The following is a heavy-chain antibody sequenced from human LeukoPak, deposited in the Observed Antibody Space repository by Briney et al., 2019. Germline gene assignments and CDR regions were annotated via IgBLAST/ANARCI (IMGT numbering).Heavy chain of an antibody. J-gene: IGHJ5*02. CDR1: GFPFRSYG. Sequence: PGGSLRLSCAASGFPFRSYGMHWVRQAPGKGLEWVARLVYDERNDYANSVKGRFTISRDNSKNMLYLQMDNLRVDDTAVYYCARDLQIVTTDMLGGFFDPWGQGTLVTVSS. CDR3: ARDLQIVTTDMLGGFFDP. CDR2: LVYDERN. V-gene: IGHV3-33*01. D-gene: IGHD3-10*02.